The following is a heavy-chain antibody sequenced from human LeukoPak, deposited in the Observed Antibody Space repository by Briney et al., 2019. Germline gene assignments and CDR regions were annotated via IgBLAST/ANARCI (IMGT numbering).Heavy chain of an antibody. CDR2: VYPDNSKT. V-gene: IGHV5-51*01. J-gene: IGHJ3*02. CDR1: GYNFTSYW. Sequence: GESLKISCKGSGYNFTSYWISWVRQMPDKGLEWMGIVYPDNSKTIYSPSFQGQVTISADKSINTAYLQWSTLKASDTAIYYCTRLSGGSALRNDAFHIWGQGTMVTVSS. D-gene: IGHD1-26*01. CDR3: TRLSGGSALRNDAFHI.